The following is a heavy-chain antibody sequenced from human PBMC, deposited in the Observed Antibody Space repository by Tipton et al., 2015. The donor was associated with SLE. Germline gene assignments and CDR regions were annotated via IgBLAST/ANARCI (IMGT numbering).Heavy chain of an antibody. CDR1: GYSFISFG. CDR2: ISAYNGDT. Sequence: QSGPEVKKPGASVKVSCKASGYSFISFGISWVRQAPGQGLEWMGWISAYNGDTIYAQKLQGRVTMTTDTSTSTAYMDLRSLRSDDTAVYYCARGSIGDPFDYWGQGTLVTVSS. V-gene: IGHV1-18*01. D-gene: IGHD4-17*01. J-gene: IGHJ4*02. CDR3: ARGSIGDPFDY.